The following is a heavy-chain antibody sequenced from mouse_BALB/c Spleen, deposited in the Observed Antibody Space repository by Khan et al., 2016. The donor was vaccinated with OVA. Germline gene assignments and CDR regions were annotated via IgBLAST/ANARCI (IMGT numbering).Heavy chain of an antibody. J-gene: IGHJ2*01. D-gene: IGHD1-2*01. CDR2: IKYRGST. CDR1: GYSITSDYA. Sequence: EVQLVESGPGLVKPSQSLSLTCTVTGYSITSDYAWNWIRQFPGNKLEWMGYIKYRGSTSYNPSLKSRIPITRDTSTNQFFVQLNTVTTKDTDAYSCERSGTISTCVVTDFDFWGQGTTLTVSS. CDR3: ERSGTISTCVVTDFDF. V-gene: IGHV3-2*02.